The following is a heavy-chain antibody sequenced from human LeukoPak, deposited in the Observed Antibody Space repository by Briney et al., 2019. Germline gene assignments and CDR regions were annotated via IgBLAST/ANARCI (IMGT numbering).Heavy chain of an antibody. CDR1: GYSISSGYY. J-gene: IGHJ3*02. CDR3: ARHRWRAIAAAGPRGAFDI. Sequence: SETLSLTCAVSGYSISSGYYWGWIRQPPGKGLEWIGSIYHSGSTYYNPSLKSRVTISVDTSKNQFSLKLSSVTAADTAVYYCARHRWRAIAAAGPRGAFDIWGQGTMVTVSS. D-gene: IGHD6-13*01. CDR2: IYHSGST. V-gene: IGHV4-38-2*01.